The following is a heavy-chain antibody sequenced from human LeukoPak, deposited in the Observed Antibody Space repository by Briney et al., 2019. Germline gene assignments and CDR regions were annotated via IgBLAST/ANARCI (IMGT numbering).Heavy chain of an antibody. J-gene: IGHJ4*02. CDR2: ISGSGGST. CDR3: GNGKAVADTSDS. CDR1: GFTFSTYA. Sequence: PGGSLRLSCAASGFTFSTYAMSWVRQAPGKGLEWVSGISGSGGSTYYADSVKGRFTISRDNSKNTLYLQMNSLRAEDTPVYYCGNGKAVADTSDSWGQGTLVTVSS. D-gene: IGHD6-19*01. V-gene: IGHV3-23*01.